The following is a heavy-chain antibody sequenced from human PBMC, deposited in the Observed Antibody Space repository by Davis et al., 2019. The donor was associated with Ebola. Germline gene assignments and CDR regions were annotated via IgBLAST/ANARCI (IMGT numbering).Heavy chain of an antibody. CDR1: GGSFSGYY. D-gene: IGHD1-14*01. V-gene: IGHV4-34*01. J-gene: IGHJ3*02. Sequence: PSETLSLTCAVYGGSFSGYYWSWIRQPPGKGLEWIGYIYYSGSTYYNPSLKSRVTISVDTSKNQFSLKLSSVTAADTAVYYCARGLSQTRPNAFDIWGQGTMVTVSS. CDR3: ARGLSQTRPNAFDI. CDR2: IYYSGST.